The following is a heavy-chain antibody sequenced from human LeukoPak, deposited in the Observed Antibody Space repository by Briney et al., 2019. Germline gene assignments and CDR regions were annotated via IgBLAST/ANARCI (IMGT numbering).Heavy chain of an antibody. J-gene: IGHJ6*03. Sequence: ASVKVSCKASGYTFTSYDINWVRQATEQGLEWMGWMNPNSGNTGYAQKFQGRVTITRNTSISTAYMELSSLRSEDTAVYYCARGAPDFWSVYYMDVWGKGTTVTVS. V-gene: IGHV1-8*03. D-gene: IGHD3-3*01. CDR1: GYTFTSYD. CDR3: ARGAPDFWSVYYMDV. CDR2: MNPNSGNT.